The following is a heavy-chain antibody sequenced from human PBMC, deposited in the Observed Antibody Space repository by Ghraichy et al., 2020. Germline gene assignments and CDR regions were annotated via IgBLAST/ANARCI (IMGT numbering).Heavy chain of an antibody. CDR1: GFTFSSYW. D-gene: IGHD5-18*01. CDR3: ARVRGYSYVDYYYYGIDV. Sequence: GESLNISCAASGFTFSSYWMNWVRQAPGKGLEWVANIKQDGSEKYYVDSVKGRFTISRDNAKNSLYLQMNSLRAEDTAVYYCARVRGYSYVDYYYYGIDVWGQGTTVTVSS. CDR2: IKQDGSEK. J-gene: IGHJ6*02. V-gene: IGHV3-7*03.